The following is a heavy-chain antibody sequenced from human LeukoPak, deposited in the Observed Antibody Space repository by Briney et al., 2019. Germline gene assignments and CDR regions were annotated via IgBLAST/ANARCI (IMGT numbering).Heavy chain of an antibody. CDR3: TRAPSGCGGTCAFDY. J-gene: IGHJ4*02. CDR1: GGSTSNSF. Sequence: SETLSLTCTVSGGSTSNSFWSWIRQPAGKGLEWIGRIYTDGSTNSNPSLRSRLTMSLDTSKNQFSLKLTSVTAADTAVYFCTRAPSGCGGTCAFDYWGQGTLVTVSS. CDR2: IYTDGST. D-gene: IGHD2-15*01. V-gene: IGHV4-4*07.